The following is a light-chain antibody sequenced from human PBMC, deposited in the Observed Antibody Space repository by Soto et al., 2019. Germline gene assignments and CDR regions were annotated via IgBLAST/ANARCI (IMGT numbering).Light chain of an antibody. V-gene: IGLV1-40*01. CDR1: SSNIGARYD. CDR3: QSYDTSLSVV. J-gene: IGLJ2*01. Sequence: QSVLTQPPSVSGAPGQSVTISCTGSSSNIGARYDVHWYQQLPGTAPKLLIYTNSNRPSGVPDRFSGSKSGTSASLAITGLQADDEADYYCQSYDTSLSVVFGGGTKLTVL. CDR2: TNS.